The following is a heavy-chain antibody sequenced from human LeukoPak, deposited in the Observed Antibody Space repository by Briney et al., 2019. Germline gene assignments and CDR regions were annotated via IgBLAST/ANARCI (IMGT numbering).Heavy chain of an antibody. Sequence: GGSLRLSCAASGFTFDDFSMHWGRQVPGKGLEWVSLITWDGGSTYYADSVKGRFTISRDNSKNSLYLQMNSLRTEYTALYYXXXXXXPXMVLAGPLDYWGQGTLVTVSS. V-gene: IGHV3-43*01. CDR1: GFTFDDFS. CDR3: XXXXXPXMVLAGPLDY. D-gene: IGHD2-8*01. J-gene: IGHJ4*02. CDR2: ITWDGGST.